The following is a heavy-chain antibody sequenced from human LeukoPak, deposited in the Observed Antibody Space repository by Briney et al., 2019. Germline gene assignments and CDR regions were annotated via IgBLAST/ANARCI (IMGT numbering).Heavy chain of an antibody. CDR3: ARTTEGGYTYGYFYYYYMDV. V-gene: IGHV4-61*02. J-gene: IGHJ6*03. CDR1: GGSISSGSYY. D-gene: IGHD5-18*01. Sequence: SETLSLTCSVSGGSISSGSYYWSWIRQPAGKKLEWIGRIYISGSTNYNPSLKSRVTISVDTSKNQFSLKLSSVTAADTAVYYCARTTEGGYTYGYFYYYYMDVWGKGTTVTISS. CDR2: IYISGST.